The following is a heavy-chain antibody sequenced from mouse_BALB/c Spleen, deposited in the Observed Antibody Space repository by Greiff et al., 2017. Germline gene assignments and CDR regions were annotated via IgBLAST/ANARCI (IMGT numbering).Heavy chain of an antibody. CDR1: GYTFTSYW. CDR2: INPSTGYT. V-gene: IGHV1-7*01. J-gene: IGHJ4*01. Sequence: VQLQQSGAELAKPGASVKMSCKASGYTFTSYWMHWVKQRPGQGLEWIGYINPSTGYTEYNQKFKDKATLTADKSSSTAYMQLSSLTSEDSAVYYCARPCVRQAMDYWGQGTSVTVSS. D-gene: IGHD2-14*01. CDR3: ARPCVRQAMDY.